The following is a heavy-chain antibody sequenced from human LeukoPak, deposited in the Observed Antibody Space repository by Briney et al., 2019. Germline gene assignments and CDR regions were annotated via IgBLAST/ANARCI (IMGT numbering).Heavy chain of an antibody. CDR1: GFTFSSYN. Sequence: GGSLRLSCAASGFTFSSYNMNWVRQAPGKGLEWVSAISSSSSYMYYADSVKGRFTISRDNAKKSQYLQMNSLRAEDTAVYYCAVGITAPGTFFDNWGQGTLVAVSS. V-gene: IGHV3-21*01. CDR2: ISSSSSYM. CDR3: AVGITAPGTFFDN. D-gene: IGHD6-13*01. J-gene: IGHJ4*02.